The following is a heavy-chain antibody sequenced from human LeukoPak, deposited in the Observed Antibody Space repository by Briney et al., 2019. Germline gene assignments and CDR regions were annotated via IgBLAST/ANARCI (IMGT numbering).Heavy chain of an antibody. CDR1: GGTFSSYA. J-gene: IGHJ4*02. D-gene: IGHD2-2*01. CDR3: ARDSGDIVVVPAAQNDY. CDR2: IIPIFGTA. Sequence: ASVKVSCKASGGTFSSYAISWVRQAPGQGLEWMGGIIPIFGTANYAQKFQGRVTITTDESTSTAYMELSSLRSEDTAVYYCARDSGDIVVVPAAQNDYWGQGTLVTVSS. V-gene: IGHV1-69*05.